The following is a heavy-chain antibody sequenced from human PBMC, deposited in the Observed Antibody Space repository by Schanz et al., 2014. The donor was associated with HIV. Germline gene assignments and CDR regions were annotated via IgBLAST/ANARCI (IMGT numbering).Heavy chain of an antibody. CDR3: ASGDISVDVAAPDDALDV. Sequence: QVQLLQSAAEVKKPGASVKVSCKASGYTFSSYGISWVRQAPGQGLEWMGWINPNSGGTNYAQKFQGRVTMTRDTSISTAYMELTRLRYDDTAVYYCASGDISVDVAAPDDALDVWGQGTMVTVSS. CDR1: GYTFSSYG. V-gene: IGHV1-2*02. D-gene: IGHD2-15*01. J-gene: IGHJ3*01. CDR2: INPNSGGT.